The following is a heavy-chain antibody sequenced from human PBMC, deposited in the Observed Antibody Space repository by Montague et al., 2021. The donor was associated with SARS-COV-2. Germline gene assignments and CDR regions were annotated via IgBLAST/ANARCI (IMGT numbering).Heavy chain of an antibody. J-gene: IGHJ5*02. CDR1: GGSISSSNW. D-gene: IGHD2-15*01. CDR3: AREGLVVRGWFDP. CDR2: IYHSGST. Sequence: SETLSLTCAVSGGSISSSNWWSWVRQPPGKGLEWIGEIYHSGSTNYNPPLKSRVTISVDKSKNQFSLKLSSVTAADTAVYYCAREGLVVRGWFDPWGQGTLVTVSS. V-gene: IGHV4-4*02.